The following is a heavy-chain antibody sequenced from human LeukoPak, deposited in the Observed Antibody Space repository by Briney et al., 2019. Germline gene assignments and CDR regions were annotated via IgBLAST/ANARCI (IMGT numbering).Heavy chain of an antibody. Sequence: GGTLRLSCTASGFTFSNYGMNWVRQAPGKGLEGVSVISGGGGSTYYADSVMGRFTISRDNSKDTLYLQMNSPRAEDTAVYYCAKDGGSLGEVRDWGQGTLVTVSS. CDR1: GFTFSNYG. CDR2: ISGGGGST. D-gene: IGHD3-16*01. J-gene: IGHJ4*02. CDR3: AKDGGSLGEVRD. V-gene: IGHV3-23*01.